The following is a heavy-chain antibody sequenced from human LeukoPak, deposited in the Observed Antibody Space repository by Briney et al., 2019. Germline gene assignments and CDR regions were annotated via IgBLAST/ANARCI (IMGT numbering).Heavy chain of an antibody. Sequence: HPGGSLRLSCVVSGFTFSSYSMNWVRQAAGKGLEWVSYISSSSSDIYYADSVKGRFTISRDNSKNTLYLQMNSLRAEDTALYYCAKGDHIVPTGAYFDYWGQGTLVTVSS. CDR3: AKGDHIVPTGAYFDY. J-gene: IGHJ4*02. CDR2: ISSSSSDI. D-gene: IGHD5-12*01. V-gene: IGHV3-48*01. CDR1: GFTFSSYS.